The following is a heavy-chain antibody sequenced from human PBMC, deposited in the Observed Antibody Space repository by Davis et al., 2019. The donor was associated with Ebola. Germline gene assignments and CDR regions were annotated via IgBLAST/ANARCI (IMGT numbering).Heavy chain of an antibody. D-gene: IGHD6-13*01. Sequence: ASVKVSRKASGYTFTSYDINWVRQAAGQGLEWMGWMNPNNGNTGYAQKFQGRVTMTRSTSISTAYMELSSLRSEDTAVYYCARELAAAGRGDFDYWGQGTLVTVSS. J-gene: IGHJ4*02. CDR3: ARELAAAGRGDFDY. CDR1: GYTFTSYD. V-gene: IGHV1-8*01. CDR2: MNPNNGNT.